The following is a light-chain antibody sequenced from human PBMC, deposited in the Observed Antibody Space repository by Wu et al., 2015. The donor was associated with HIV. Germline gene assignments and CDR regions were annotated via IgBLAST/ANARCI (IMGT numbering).Light chain of an antibody. Sequence: DIQMTQSPSTLSASVGDRVNITCRASQSIKRWLAWYQQKPGKAPKLLIYKASTLESGVPSRFSATGSETEFTFTITSLQPDDSATYYCHQYSTYSWTLAPGPRWK. V-gene: IGKV1-5*03. CDR1: QSIKRW. CDR3: HQYSTYSWT. CDR2: KAS. J-gene: IGKJ1*01.